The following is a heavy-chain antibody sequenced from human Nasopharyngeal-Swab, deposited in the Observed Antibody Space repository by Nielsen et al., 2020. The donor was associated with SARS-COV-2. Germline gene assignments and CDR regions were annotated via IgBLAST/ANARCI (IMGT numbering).Heavy chain of an antibody. CDR1: GYSFPSYL. CDR3: VRPEAVATSVKYYFQYGMDV. J-gene: IGHJ6*02. V-gene: IGHV5-51*01. CDR2: IYPRDSDT. Sequence: SRKGSGYSFPSYLIAWVRQMPANGLAWMGIIYPRDSDTRYSPSFQGQVTISADKSISTAYLQWSSLKASDTAMYYCVRPEAVATSVKYYFQYGMDVWGQGTMVTVPS. D-gene: IGHD6-19*01.